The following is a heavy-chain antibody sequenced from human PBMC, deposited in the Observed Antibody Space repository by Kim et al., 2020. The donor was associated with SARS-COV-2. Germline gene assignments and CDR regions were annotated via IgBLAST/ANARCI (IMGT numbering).Heavy chain of an antibody. CDR1: GGSISSYY. Sequence: SETLSLTCTVSGGSISSYYWSWIRQPPGKGLEWIGYIYYSGSTNYNPSLKSRVTISVDTSKNQFSLKLSSVTAADTAVYYCARGVRWRYGLGTPYFDYWGQGTLVTVSS. CDR2: IYYSGST. D-gene: IGHD4-17*01. V-gene: IGHV4-59*01. J-gene: IGHJ4*02. CDR3: ARGVRWRYGLGTPYFDY.